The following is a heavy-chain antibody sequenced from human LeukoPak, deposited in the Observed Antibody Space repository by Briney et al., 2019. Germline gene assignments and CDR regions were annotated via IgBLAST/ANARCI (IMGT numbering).Heavy chain of an antibody. J-gene: IGHJ4*02. CDR2: INHSGST. Sequence: PSETLSLTCAVSGGSISSLNNYWAWIHQPPGKGLEWIGEINHSGSTSYNPSLKSRVTISVDTSKNQFSLKLSSVTAADTAVYYCATSHYYDSSGYNTPWYWGQGTLVTVSS. CDR3: ATSHYYDSSGYNTPWY. V-gene: IGHV4-39*07. CDR1: GGSISSLNNY. D-gene: IGHD3-22*01.